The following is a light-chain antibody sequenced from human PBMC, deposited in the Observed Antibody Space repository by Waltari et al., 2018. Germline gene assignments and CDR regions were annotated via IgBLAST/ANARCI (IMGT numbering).Light chain of an antibody. V-gene: IGKV3-11*01. Sequence: SCRARQGVISNLAGYQQKPGQAPRLLNYDASNRATGIPARFSGSGSGTDFTLTISSLEPEDFAVYYCQQRGDWSRTFGPGTKVEIK. CDR3: QQRGDWSRT. J-gene: IGKJ3*01. CDR2: DAS. CDR1: QGVISN.